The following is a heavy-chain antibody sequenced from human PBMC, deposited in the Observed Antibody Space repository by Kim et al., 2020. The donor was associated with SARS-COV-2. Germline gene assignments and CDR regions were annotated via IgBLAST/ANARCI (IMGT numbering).Heavy chain of an antibody. CDR1: GFTFGSYW. J-gene: IGHJ6*02. V-gene: IGHV3-7*03. Sequence: GGSLRLSCAASGFTFGSYWMTWVRQAPGKGLEWVANIKEDGSDKYYLDSVKGRFTISRDNAKNSLYLQMNSLSAEDTAVYHCGRLGGRSQWALYGGETHYYYYVDVWGQGTTVTVSS. D-gene: IGHD3-3*01. CDR2: IKEDGSDK. CDR3: GRLGGRSQWALYGGETHYYYYVDV.